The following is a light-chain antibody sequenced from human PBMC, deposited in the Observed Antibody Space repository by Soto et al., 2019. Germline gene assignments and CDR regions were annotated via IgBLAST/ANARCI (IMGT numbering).Light chain of an antibody. V-gene: IGKV1-6*01. J-gene: IGKJ5*01. CDR3: QQHSNWPPIT. CDR2: GAS. Sequence: AIQMTQSPSSLSASVGDRVTISCRASQGIGNALGWYQQKPGKPPKVLIYGASTRATGIPARFSGSGSGTEFTLTISSLEPEDFAVYYCQQHSNWPPITFGQGTRLEIK. CDR1: QGIGNA.